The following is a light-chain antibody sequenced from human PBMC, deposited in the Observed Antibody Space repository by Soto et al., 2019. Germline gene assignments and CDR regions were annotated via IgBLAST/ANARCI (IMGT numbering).Light chain of an antibody. CDR3: QSYDSSLRGWV. Sequence: QLVLTQPPSVSGAPGQRVTLSCTGSSSNIGAGYDVNWYQQLPGTAPKLLIFGNDNRPSGVPDRFSGSKSGTSASLAITGLQAEDEADYYCQSYDSSLRGWVFGGGTKLTVL. CDR1: SSNIGAGYD. V-gene: IGLV1-40*01. J-gene: IGLJ3*02. CDR2: GND.